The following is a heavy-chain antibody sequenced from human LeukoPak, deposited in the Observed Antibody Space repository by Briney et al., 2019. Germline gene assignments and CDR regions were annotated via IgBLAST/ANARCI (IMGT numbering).Heavy chain of an antibody. V-gene: IGHV3-15*01. CDR2: IKSKTDGGTT. CDR1: GFTFSNAW. CDR3: TTHYRSGGATTL. Sequence: GGSLRLSCAASGFTFSNAWMSWVRQAPGKGLGWVGRIKSKTDGGTTDYAAPVKGRFTISRDDSKNTLYLQMNSLKTEDTAVYYCTTHYRSGGATTLWGQGTMVTVSS. J-gene: IGHJ3*01. D-gene: IGHD1-26*01.